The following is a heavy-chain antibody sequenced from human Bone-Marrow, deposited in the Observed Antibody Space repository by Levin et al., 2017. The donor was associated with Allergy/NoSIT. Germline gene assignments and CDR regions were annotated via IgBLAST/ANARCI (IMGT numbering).Heavy chain of an antibody. CDR1: GGAFSSYA. V-gene: IGHV1-69*06. CDR2: IIPIFGTA. CDR3: ARGAADREEYNAFDI. J-gene: IGHJ3*02. Sequence: ASVKVSCKASGGAFSSYAISWVRQAPGQGLEWMGGIIPIFGTANYAQKFQGRVTITADKSTSTAYMELSSLRSEDTAVYYCARGAADREEYNAFDIWGQGTMVTVSS. D-gene: IGHD6-13*01.